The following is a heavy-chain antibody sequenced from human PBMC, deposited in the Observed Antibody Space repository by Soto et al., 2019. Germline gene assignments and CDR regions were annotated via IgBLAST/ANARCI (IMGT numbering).Heavy chain of an antibody. CDR2: INPNSGGT. CDR1: GYTFTGYY. CDR3: ARDRREYNWNYDHYYYYMDV. V-gene: IGHV1-2*04. Sequence: ASVKVSCKASGYTFTGYYMHWVRQAPGQGLEWMGWINPNSGGTNYAQKFQGWVTMTRDTSISTAYMELSRLRSDDTAVYYFARDRREYNWNYDHYYYYMDVWGKGTTVTVSS. D-gene: IGHD1-7*01. J-gene: IGHJ6*03.